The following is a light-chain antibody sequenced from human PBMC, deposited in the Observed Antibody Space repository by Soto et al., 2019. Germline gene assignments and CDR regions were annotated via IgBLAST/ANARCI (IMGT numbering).Light chain of an antibody. V-gene: IGLV2-14*01. CDR2: EVS. Sequence: QSVLTQPASVSGSPGQSITISCTGTSSDVGGYNYVSWYQQHPGKAPKLMIYEVSNRPSGVSNRFSGSKSGNTASLTISGLQAEDEADSYCSSYTSSRLGVFGTGTKVTVL. J-gene: IGLJ1*01. CDR1: SSDVGGYNY. CDR3: SSYTSSRLGV.